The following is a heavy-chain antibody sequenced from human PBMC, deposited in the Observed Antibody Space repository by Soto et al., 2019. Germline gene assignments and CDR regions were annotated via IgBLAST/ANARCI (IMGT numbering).Heavy chain of an antibody. CDR3: AIIAHGGDCLGH. V-gene: IGHV3-23*01. CDR1: GVTFSSYA. Sequence: EVQLLESGGGLVQPGGSLRLSCAASGVTFSSYAMSWVRQAPGKGLEWVSAINSGGGSTYYGDSVKGRFTVSRDNSKNTLYLQMNSLRAEDTALYYCAIIAHGGDCLGHWGQGTLVTVSS. J-gene: IGHJ5*02. D-gene: IGHD2-21*01. CDR2: INSGGGST.